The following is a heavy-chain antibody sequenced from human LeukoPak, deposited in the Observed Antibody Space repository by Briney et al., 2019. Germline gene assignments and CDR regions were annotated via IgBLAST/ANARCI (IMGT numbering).Heavy chain of an antibody. CDR1: GFTLTDY. V-gene: IGHV1-2*02. Sequence: GASVKVSCKASGFTLTDYIHWVRLDPRQGLQWMGWIKPNSGDTDYAQKFQGRVTMTRDTSISTVYMELSSLRSDDTAVYYCARTDSVPAGDYHYWYMDVWGKGTTVTVSS. CDR3: ARTDSVPAGDYHYWYMDV. D-gene: IGHD2-2*01. CDR2: IKPNSGDT. J-gene: IGHJ6*03.